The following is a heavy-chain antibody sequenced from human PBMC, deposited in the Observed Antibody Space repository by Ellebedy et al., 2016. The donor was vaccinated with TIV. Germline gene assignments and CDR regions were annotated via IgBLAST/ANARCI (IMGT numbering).Heavy chain of an antibody. CDR1: GYTFTSYG. V-gene: IGHV1-18*01. J-gene: IGHJ3*02. D-gene: IGHD2-21*02. CDR3: ARVNCGGDCWGAFDI. CDR2: ISAYNGNT. Sequence: AASVKVSCKASGYTFTSYGISWVRQARGQGLEWMGWISAYNGNTNYAQKLQGRVTMTTDTSTSTAYMELRSLRSDDTAVYYCARVNCGGDCWGAFDIWGQGTMVTVSS.